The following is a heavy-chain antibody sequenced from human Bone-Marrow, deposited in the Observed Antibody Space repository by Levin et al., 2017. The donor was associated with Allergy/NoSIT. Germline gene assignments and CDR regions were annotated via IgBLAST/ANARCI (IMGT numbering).Heavy chain of an antibody. CDR3: AKDADDDEYGLFDS. D-gene: IGHD1-1*01. J-gene: IGHJ4*02. Sequence: GGSLRLSCRTSGFTFGDYGMSWVRQAPGKGLEWVGFIRSKDYGGTTEYAASVKGRFTISRDDSKGIAYLQMNSLKTDDTAVYYCAKDADDDEYGLFDSWGQGTVVTVSP. CDR2: IRSKDYGGTT. V-gene: IGHV3-49*04. CDR1: GFTFGDYG.